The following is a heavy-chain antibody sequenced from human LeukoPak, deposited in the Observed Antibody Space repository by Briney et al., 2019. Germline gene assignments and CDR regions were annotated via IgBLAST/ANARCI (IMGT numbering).Heavy chain of an antibody. Sequence: PGGSLRLSCTASGFTFSNYGMSWIRQAPGKGLEWVSSISSSSSYIYYADSVKGRFTISRDNAKNSLYLQMNSLRAEDTAVYYCARASLRAAAGTLNYWGQGTLVTVSS. CDR3: ARASLRAAAGTLNY. J-gene: IGHJ4*02. CDR1: GFTFSNYG. CDR2: ISSSSSYI. D-gene: IGHD6-13*01. V-gene: IGHV3-21*01.